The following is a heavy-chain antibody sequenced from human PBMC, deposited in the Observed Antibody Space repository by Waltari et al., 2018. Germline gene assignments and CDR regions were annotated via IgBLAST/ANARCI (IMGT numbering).Heavy chain of an antibody. CDR2: INAGNGNT. Sequence: HWVRQAPGRMLGWMGWINAGNGNTKYSQKFQGRVTITRDTSASTAYMELSSLRSEDTAVYYCASDHYFYYYGSGSYYGMDVWGQGTTVTVSS. CDR3: ASDHYFYYYGSGSYYGMDV. J-gene: IGHJ6*02. D-gene: IGHD3-10*01. V-gene: IGHV1-3*01.